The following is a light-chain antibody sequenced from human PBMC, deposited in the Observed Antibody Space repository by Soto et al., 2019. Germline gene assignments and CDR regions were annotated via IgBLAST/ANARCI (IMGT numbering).Light chain of an antibody. CDR1: QSVFSSSNSKNY. CDR2: WAS. CDR3: QQYYSTPQT. V-gene: IGKV4-1*01. J-gene: IGKJ1*01. Sequence: DIVMTQSPDSLAVSLGERATINCESSQSVFSSSNSKNYLAWYQQKPGQPPKLLIYWASTRESGVPDRFSGSGYGTDFTLTISSLQAEDVAVYYCQQYYSTPQTFGQGTKVEIK.